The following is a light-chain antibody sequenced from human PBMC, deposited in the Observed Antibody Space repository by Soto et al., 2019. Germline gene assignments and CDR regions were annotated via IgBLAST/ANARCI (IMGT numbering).Light chain of an antibody. CDR2: ASS. J-gene: IGKJ3*01. V-gene: IGKV3-20*01. CDR1: QSIRRTY. Sequence: EIVLTQSPGSLSLSPGERATLSCRASQSIRRTYIAWYQQRRGQAPRLLMFASSSRATGIPDRFSGSGSGTECSLTISSLEPEESAVYFCQQYVRSPYTLGPGNKVDI. CDR3: QQYVRSPYT.